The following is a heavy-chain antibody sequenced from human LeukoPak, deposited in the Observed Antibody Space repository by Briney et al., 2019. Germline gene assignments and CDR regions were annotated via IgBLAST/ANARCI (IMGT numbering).Heavy chain of an antibody. J-gene: IGHJ6*03. V-gene: IGHV4-34*01. CDR3: ARKSGYWPYYYYYMDV. CDR2: INHSGST. Sequence: SETLSLTCAVSGGSFSGYYWSWIRQPPGKGLEWSGEINHSGSTNYNPSLKSRVTISVDTSKNQFSLKLSSVTAADTAVYYCARKSGYWPYYYYYMDVWGKGTTVTVSS. D-gene: IGHD3-3*01. CDR1: GGSFSGYY.